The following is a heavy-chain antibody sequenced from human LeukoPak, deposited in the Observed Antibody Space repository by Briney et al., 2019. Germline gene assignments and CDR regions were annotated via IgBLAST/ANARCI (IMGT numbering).Heavy chain of an antibody. CDR1: GGSISSGDYY. D-gene: IGHD1-1*01. J-gene: IGHJ3*02. V-gene: IGHV4-30-4*02. Sequence: SGTLSLTCTVSGGSISSGDYYWSWIRQPPGKGLEWIGYIYYSGSTYYNPSLKSRVTMSVDTSKNQFSLKLSSVTAADTAVYFCARWMGTWNAFDIWGQGTVVTVSS. CDR3: ARWMGTWNAFDI. CDR2: IYYSGST.